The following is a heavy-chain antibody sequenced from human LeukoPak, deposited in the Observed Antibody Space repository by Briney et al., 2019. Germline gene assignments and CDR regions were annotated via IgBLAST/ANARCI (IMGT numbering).Heavy chain of an antibody. J-gene: IGHJ6*02. CDR1: GGSFSGYY. Sequence: HPSETLSLTCAVYGGSFSGYYWSWIRQPPGKGLEWIGEINHSGSTNYNPSLKSRVTISVDTSKNQFSLKLSSVTAVDTAVYYCARGGSTMPYYGMDVWGQGTTVTVSS. CDR3: ARGGSTMPYYGMDV. D-gene: IGHD2-2*01. V-gene: IGHV4-34*01. CDR2: INHSGST.